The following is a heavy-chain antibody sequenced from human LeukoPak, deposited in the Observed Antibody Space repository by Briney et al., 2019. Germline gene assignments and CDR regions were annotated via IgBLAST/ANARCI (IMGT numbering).Heavy chain of an antibody. D-gene: IGHD3-10*01. V-gene: IGHV4-59*01. CDR2: LYYSGST. J-gene: IGHJ5*02. CDR3: ARELYYYTSGSRSFDP. Sequence: PSETLSLTCTVSGASISSYYWSWIRQPPGMGLEWIGYLYYSGSTNYNPSLKSRVTISVDTSKNQFSLKLSSVTAADTAVYYCARELYYYTSGSRSFDPWGQGTLVTVSS. CDR1: GASISSYY.